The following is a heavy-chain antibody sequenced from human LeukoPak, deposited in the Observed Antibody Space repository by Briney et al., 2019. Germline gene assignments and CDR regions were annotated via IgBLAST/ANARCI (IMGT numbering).Heavy chain of an antibody. Sequence: SVKVSCKASGGTFSSYAISWVRQAPGQGLEWMGGIIPIFGTANCAQKFQGRVTITADESTSTAYMELSSLRSEDTAVYYCARVQAAYYYHGMDVWAKGPRSPSP. V-gene: IGHV1-69*13. CDR2: IIPIFGTA. D-gene: IGHD6-13*01. CDR1: GGTFSSYA. CDR3: ARVQAAYYYHGMDV. J-gene: IGHJ6*02.